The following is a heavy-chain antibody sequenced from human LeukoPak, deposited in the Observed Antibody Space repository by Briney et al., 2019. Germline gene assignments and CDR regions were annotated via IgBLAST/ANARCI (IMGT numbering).Heavy chain of an antibody. CDR2: ISAYNGNT. D-gene: IGHD2-2*01. Sequence: ASVSLFYKVSGYTFISYGISGVRQAPGQGLEWMGWISAYNGNTNYAQKLQGRVSMTTDTSTRAAYMELRSLRSDDTAVYYCARVAEDCSSTCCYDGVDYWGQGTLVTVSS. V-gene: IGHV1-18*01. CDR3: ARVAEDCSSTCCYDGVDY. CDR1: GYTFISYG. J-gene: IGHJ4*02.